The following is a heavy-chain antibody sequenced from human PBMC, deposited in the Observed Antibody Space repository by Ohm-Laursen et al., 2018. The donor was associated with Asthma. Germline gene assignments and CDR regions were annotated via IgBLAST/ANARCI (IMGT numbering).Heavy chain of an antibody. D-gene: IGHD1-26*01. J-gene: IGHJ1*01. Sequence: SLRLSCTASGFTFSDYYMSFIRQAPGKGLEWVASISTASSFIYYADSVRGRFTTSRDNARNSVYLQMNSLRAEDTALYYCARIGPEWELPGREYSLHHWGEGTLVTVSS. CDR3: ARIGPEWELPGREYSLHH. CDR2: ISTASSFI. CDR1: GFTFSDYY. V-gene: IGHV3-11*06.